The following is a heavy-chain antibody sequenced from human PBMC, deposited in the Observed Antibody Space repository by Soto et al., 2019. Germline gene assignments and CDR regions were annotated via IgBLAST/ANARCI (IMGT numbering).Heavy chain of an antibody. V-gene: IGHV1-18*01. CDR3: ARGGYGAY. Sequence: QVHLVQSGAEVKKPGASVKVSCKASGYTFTSYGITWVRQDPGQGLEWMGWISAHNGNTYYAQKLQGRVIVTRDTSTSTAYMELRCLISDDTAVYYFARGGYGAYWGQGALVTVSS. CDR2: ISAHNGNT. CDR1: GYTFTSYG. D-gene: IGHD3-10*01. J-gene: IGHJ4*02.